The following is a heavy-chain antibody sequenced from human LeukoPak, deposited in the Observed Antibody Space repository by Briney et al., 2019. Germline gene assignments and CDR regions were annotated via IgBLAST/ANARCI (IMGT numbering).Heavy chain of an antibody. Sequence: SVKVSCKASGGTFSSYAISWVRQAPGQGLEWMGGIIPIFGTANYAQKFQGRVTITADESTSTAYMELSSLRSEDTAVYYCARDLVVGAAYYYYMDVWGKGTTVTVSS. V-gene: IGHV1-69*13. CDR2: IIPIFGTA. CDR3: ARDLVVGAAYYYYMDV. D-gene: IGHD1-26*01. J-gene: IGHJ6*03. CDR1: GGTFSSYA.